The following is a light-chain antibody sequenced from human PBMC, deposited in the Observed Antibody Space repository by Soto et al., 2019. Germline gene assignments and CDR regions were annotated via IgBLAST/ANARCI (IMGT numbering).Light chain of an antibody. CDR1: SGHSSYA. Sequence: QLVLTQSPSASASLGASVKLTCALSSGHSSYAIAWHQQQPEKGPRFLMRLSGDGGHSKGDGIPDRFSGFSSGAERYLTISSLQSEDEADYYCQTWGTGIVVFGGGTKLTVL. V-gene: IGLV4-69*01. J-gene: IGLJ2*01. CDR2: LSGDGGH. CDR3: QTWGTGIVV.